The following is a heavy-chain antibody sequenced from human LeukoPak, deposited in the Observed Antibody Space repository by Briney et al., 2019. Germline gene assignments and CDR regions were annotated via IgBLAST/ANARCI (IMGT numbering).Heavy chain of an antibody. D-gene: IGHD2-21*01. CDR2: ISSRSSYT. CDR3: ARGNRVIDY. V-gene: IGHV3-11*05. Sequence: GSLRLSCAASGFTFSDYYMSWIRRAPGKGLEWVSFISSRSSYTMSADSVKGRFTISRDNAKNSLYLQMNSLRAEDTAVYYCARGNRVIDYWGQGTLVIVSS. J-gene: IGHJ4*02. CDR1: GFTFSDYY.